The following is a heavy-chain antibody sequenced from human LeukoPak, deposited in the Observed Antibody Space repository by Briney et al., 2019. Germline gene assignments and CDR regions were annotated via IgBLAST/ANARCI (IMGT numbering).Heavy chain of an antibody. D-gene: IGHD3-22*01. Sequence: ASVKVSCKASRYTFTGYYMHWVRQAPGQGLEWMGWINPNSGGTNYAQKFQGRVTMTRDTSISTAYMELSRLRSDDTAVYYCARDRGGSGYYWFDPWGQGTLVTVSS. CDR2: INPNSGGT. V-gene: IGHV1-2*02. J-gene: IGHJ5*02. CDR1: RYTFTGYY. CDR3: ARDRGGSGYYWFDP.